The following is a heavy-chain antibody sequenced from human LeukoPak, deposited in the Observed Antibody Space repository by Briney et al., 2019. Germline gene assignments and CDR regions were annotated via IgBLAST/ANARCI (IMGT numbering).Heavy chain of an antibody. CDR2: INPNSGGT. D-gene: IGHD2-15*01. V-gene: IGHV1-2*02. CDR1: GYTFTGYY. J-gene: IGHJ5*02. CDR3: ARAMRRSGGSCYT. Sequence: ASVKVSCKASGYTFTGYYMHWVRQAPGQGLEWMGWINPNSGGTNYAQKFQGRVTMTRDTSISTAYMELSRLRSDDTAVYYCARAMRRSGGSCYTWGQGTLATVSS.